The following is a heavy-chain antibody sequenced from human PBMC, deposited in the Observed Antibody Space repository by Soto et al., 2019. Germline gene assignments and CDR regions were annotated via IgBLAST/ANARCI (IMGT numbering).Heavy chain of an antibody. Sequence: GESLKISCKGSGYSFTSYWIGWVRQMPGKGLEWMGIIYPGDSDTRYSPSFQGQVTISADKSISTAYLQWSSLKASDTAMYYCARHGVSGLRIDVYFDYWGQGTLVTVSS. J-gene: IGHJ4*02. CDR1: GYSFTSYW. V-gene: IGHV5-51*01. D-gene: IGHD3-10*01. CDR2: IYPGDSDT. CDR3: ARHGVSGLRIDVYFDY.